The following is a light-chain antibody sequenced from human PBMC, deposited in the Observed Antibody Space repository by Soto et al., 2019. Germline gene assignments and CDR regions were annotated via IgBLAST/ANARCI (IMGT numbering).Light chain of an antibody. V-gene: IGKV3-15*01. CDR3: QQYQILWT. Sequence: EIVLTQYPATLSVSPGERATLSCRASQTIYSNVAWYQQRPGQAPRLLIYRASARATGIPARFSGSGSGTEFTLTIGSLQSEDSAVYYCQQYQILWTFGQGTNVDI. J-gene: IGKJ1*01. CDR2: RAS. CDR1: QTIYSN.